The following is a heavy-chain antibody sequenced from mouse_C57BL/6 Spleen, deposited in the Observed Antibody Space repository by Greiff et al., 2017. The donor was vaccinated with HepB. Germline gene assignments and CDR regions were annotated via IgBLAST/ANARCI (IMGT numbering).Heavy chain of an antibody. D-gene: IGHD1-1*01. CDR2: INPNNGGT. J-gene: IGHJ2*01. Sequence: EVQLQQSGPELVKPGASVKISCKASGYTFTDYYMNWVKQSHGKSLEWIGDINPNNGGTSYNQKFKGKATLTVDKSSSTAYMELRSLTSEDSAVYYCARRGGRYYFDYWGQGTTLTVSS. CDR1: GYTFTDYY. V-gene: IGHV1-26*01. CDR3: ARRGGRYYFDY.